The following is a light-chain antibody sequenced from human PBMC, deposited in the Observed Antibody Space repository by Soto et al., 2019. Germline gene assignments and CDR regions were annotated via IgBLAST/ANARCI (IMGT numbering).Light chain of an antibody. V-gene: IGKV4-1*01. CDR3: QQYHSAPFT. J-gene: IGKJ4*01. CDR1: QSVFVSSNDKNY. Sequence: DIVMTQSPDSLAGSLGERATITCKSSQSVFVSSNDKNYIAWYQQKPGQPPKLLIYWTSIRESGVPDRFSGSGYGTDFTRTISSLQAEDVAVYFCQQYHSAPFTFGGGNKVEIK. CDR2: WTS.